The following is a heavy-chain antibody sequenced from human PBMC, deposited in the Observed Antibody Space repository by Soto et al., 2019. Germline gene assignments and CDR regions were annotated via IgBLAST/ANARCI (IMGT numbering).Heavy chain of an antibody. Sequence: EVQLLESGGGLVQPGGSLRLSCAASGFTFSSYAMSWVRQAPGKGLEWVSAISGSGGSTYYADSVKGRFTISRDNSKNTLYLQMNSLRAEDTAVYYCAKDRVSSLWSAEYFDYWGQGTLVTVSS. D-gene: IGHD6-13*01. J-gene: IGHJ4*02. V-gene: IGHV3-23*01. CDR1: GFTFSSYA. CDR2: ISGSGGST. CDR3: AKDRVSSLWSAEYFDY.